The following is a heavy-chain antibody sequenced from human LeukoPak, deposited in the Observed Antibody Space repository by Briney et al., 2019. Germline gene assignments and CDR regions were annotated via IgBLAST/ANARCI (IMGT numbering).Heavy chain of an antibody. Sequence: GGSLRLSCVASGFTFSSYPMSWVRQAPAKGLQWVSAISGGGGTTYYADSVKGRFTISRDNSKSTLYLQMDSLRVEDTAIYYCAGRPVMPSRFDSWGPGTLVTVSS. CDR2: ISGGGGTT. V-gene: IGHV3-23*01. D-gene: IGHD2-2*01. CDR1: GFTFSSYP. CDR3: AGRPVMPSRFDS. J-gene: IGHJ4*02.